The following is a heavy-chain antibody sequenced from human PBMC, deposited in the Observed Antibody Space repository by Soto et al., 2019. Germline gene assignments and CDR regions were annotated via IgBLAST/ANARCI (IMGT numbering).Heavy chain of an antibody. CDR2: INHSGST. V-gene: IGHV4-34*01. D-gene: IGHD3-22*01. CDR3: ARDYYDSSGRPTIDY. CDR1: GGSFSGYY. Sequence: PSETLSLTCAVYGGSFSGYYWSWIRQPPGKGLERIGEINHSGSTNYNPSLKSRVTISVDTSKNHFSLKLSSVTAADTAVYYCARDYYDSSGRPTIDYWGQGTLVTVS. J-gene: IGHJ4*02.